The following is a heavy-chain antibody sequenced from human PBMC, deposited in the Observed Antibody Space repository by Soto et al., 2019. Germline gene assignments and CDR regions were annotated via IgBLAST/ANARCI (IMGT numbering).Heavy chain of an antibody. CDR1: GYTFTSYA. V-gene: IGHV1-3*01. D-gene: IGHD6-13*01. J-gene: IGHJ6*02. CDR3: ARDSGIAAAGTYYGMDV. Sequence: QVQLVQSGAEVKKPGASVKVSCKASGYTFTSYAMHWVRQAPGQRLEWMGWINAGNGNTKYSQKFQGRVTITRDTSASTAYMELSSLRSEDTAVYYCARDSGIAAAGTYYGMDVWGQGTTVTVSS. CDR2: INAGNGNT.